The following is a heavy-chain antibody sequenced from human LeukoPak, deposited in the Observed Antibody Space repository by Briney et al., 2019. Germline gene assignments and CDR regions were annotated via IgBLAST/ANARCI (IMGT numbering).Heavy chain of an antibody. CDR1: GFTFSNYG. CDR3: AKEKVVVVPAAILDY. CDR2: ISYDGSYK. D-gene: IGHD2-2*01. Sequence: TGGSLRLSCAASGFTFSNYGMHWVRQAPGKGLEWVTVISYDGSYKYYADSVKGRFTISRDNSKNTLYLQMNSLRAEGTAVYYCAKEKVVVVPAAILDYWGQGTLVTVSS. V-gene: IGHV3-30*18. J-gene: IGHJ4*02.